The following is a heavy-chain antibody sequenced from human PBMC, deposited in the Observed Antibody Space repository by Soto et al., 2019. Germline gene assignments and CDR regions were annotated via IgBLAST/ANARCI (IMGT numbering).Heavy chain of an antibody. CDR3: ARAGMGFSNWFDP. J-gene: IGHJ5*02. V-gene: IGHV3-74*01. CDR2: RNSDGSDT. Sequence: PGGSLRLSCAASGFTFSSYWMHWVRQAPGKGLVWVSRRNSDGSDTYYADSAKGRFTISRDNARNTVYLQMNSLRVEDTAVYSCARAGMGFSNWFDPRGQGTLVTVSS. CDR1: GFTFSSYW. D-gene: IGHD2-8*01.